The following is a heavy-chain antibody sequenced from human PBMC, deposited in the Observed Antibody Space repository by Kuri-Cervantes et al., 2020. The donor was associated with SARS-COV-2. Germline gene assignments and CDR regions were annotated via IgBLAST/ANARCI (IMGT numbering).Heavy chain of an antibody. CDR3: ARDGPRYYFDY. CDR2: IYYSGST. V-gene: IGHV4-31*03. J-gene: IGHJ4*02. Sequence: LRLSCTVSGGSINSGGYYWSWIRQHPGKGLEWIGYIYYSGSTYYNPSLKSRVTISVDTSKNQFSLKLSSVTAADTAVYYCARDGPRYYFDYWGQGTLVTVSS. CDR1: GGSINSGGYY.